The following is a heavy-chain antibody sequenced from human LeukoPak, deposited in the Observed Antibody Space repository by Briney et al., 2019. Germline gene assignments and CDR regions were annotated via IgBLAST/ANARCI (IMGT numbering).Heavy chain of an antibody. D-gene: IGHD3-10*01. CDR3: ARAASGDAVDYYGSGRRFYSYYMDV. CDR1: GDSFSSYQ. Sequence: SETLSLTCIVSGDSFSSYQWSWVRQPAGKGLEWIGRSSASGTTNSNPALKSRVTMSVNSSKTQFSLNLSSVTAADTAVYYCARAASGDAVDYYGSGRRFYSYYMDVWGKGTTVTISS. V-gene: IGHV4-4*07. J-gene: IGHJ6*03. CDR2: SSASGTT.